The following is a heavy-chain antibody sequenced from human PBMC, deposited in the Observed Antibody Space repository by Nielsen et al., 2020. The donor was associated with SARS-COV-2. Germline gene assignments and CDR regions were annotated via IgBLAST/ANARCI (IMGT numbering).Heavy chain of an antibody. V-gene: IGHV4-34*01. D-gene: IGHD3-10*01. CDR2: INHSGST. CDR1: GGSFSGYY. Sequence: SETLSLTCAVYGGSFSGYYWSWIRQPPGKGLEWIGEINHSGSTNYNPSLKSRVTISVDTSKNQFSLKLSSVTAADTAVYYCARGYNYYGSGSYYPYYYYSMDVWGQGTTVTVSS. CDR3: ARGYNYYGSGSYYPYYYYSMDV. J-gene: IGHJ6*02.